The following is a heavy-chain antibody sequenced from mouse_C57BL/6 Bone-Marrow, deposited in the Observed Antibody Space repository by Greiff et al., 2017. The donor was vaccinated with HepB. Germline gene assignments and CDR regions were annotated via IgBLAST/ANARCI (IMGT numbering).Heavy chain of an antibody. CDR1: GFTFSSYA. Sequence: EVQVVESGAGLVKPGGSLKLSCAASGFTFSSYAMSWVRQTPAKRLEWVAYISSGGDYIYYADTVKGRFTISRDNARNTLYLQISSLKSEDTAMYYCTRGYYYGRQGYFDVWGTGTTVTVSS. J-gene: IGHJ1*03. CDR2: ISSGGDYI. V-gene: IGHV5-9-1*02. CDR3: TRGYYYGRQGYFDV. D-gene: IGHD1-1*01.